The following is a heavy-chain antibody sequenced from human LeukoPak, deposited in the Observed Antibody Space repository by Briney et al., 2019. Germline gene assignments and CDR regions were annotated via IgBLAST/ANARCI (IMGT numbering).Heavy chain of an antibody. D-gene: IGHD2-15*01. CDR1: GFMFSGYW. Sequence: GGSLRLSCAASGFMFSGYWMSWVRQAPGKGLEWVANINQDGSEKYYVDSVKGRFTISRDNAKNSLFFEMNSLRVEDTSVYYCAKVGASFVGFYYGMDVWGQGTTVTASS. J-gene: IGHJ6*02. V-gene: IGHV3-7*02. CDR2: INQDGSEK. CDR3: AKVGASFVGFYYGMDV.